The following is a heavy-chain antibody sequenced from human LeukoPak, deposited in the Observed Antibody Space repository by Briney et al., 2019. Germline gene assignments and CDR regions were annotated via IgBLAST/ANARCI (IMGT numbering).Heavy chain of an antibody. V-gene: IGHV3-48*03. CDR2: ISSAGTTK. J-gene: IGHJ5*02. CDR3: ARDYWFDP. Sequence: GGSLRLSCAASGFTFSSYEMNWVRQAPGKGLEWISYISSAGTTKIYADSVKGRFTISRDNAKNSLYLQMNSLRTEDTAVNYCARDYWFDPWGHGTLVTVSS. CDR1: GFTFSSYE.